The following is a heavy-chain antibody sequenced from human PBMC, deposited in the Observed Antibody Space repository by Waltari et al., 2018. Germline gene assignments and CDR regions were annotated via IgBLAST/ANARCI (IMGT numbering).Heavy chain of an antibody. V-gene: IGHV1-69*14. CDR1: GGTFSSYA. D-gene: IGHD2-8*02. J-gene: IGHJ5*02. Sequence: QVQLVQSGAEVKKPGSSVKVSCKASGGTFSSYAISWVRQAPGQGLEWMGRIIPSFGTANYAQKFQGRVTITADKSTSTAYMELSSLRSEDTAVYYCATLVVYAIGVGGFDPWGQGTLVTVSS. CDR2: IIPSFGTA. CDR3: ATLVVYAIGVGGFDP.